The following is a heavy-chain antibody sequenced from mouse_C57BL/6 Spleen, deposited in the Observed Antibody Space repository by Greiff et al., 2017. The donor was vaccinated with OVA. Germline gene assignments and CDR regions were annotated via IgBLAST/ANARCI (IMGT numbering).Heavy chain of an antibody. CDR1: GYTFTSYW. Sequence: VQLQQPGAELVKPGASVKMSCKASGYTFTSYWITWVKQRPGQGLEWIGDIYPGSGSTNYNEKFKSKATLTVDTSSSTAYMQLSSLTSEDSAVYYCARGGYDYVYAMDYWGQGTSVTVSS. J-gene: IGHJ4*01. D-gene: IGHD2-4*01. CDR3: ARGGYDYVYAMDY. V-gene: IGHV1-55*01. CDR2: IYPGSGST.